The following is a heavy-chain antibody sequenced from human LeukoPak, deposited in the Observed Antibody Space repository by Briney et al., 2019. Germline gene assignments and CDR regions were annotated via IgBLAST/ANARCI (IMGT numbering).Heavy chain of an antibody. Sequence: GGSLRLSCAASGFTFSSYSMNWVRQAPGKGRGWVSYISSSSSTIYYADSVKGRFTISRDNAKNSLYLQMNSLRAEDTAVYYCARDRIRLANPRPIDYWGQGTLVTVSS. CDR2: ISSSSSTI. J-gene: IGHJ4*02. CDR1: GFTFSSYS. D-gene: IGHD3-10*01. CDR3: ARDRIRLANPRPIDY. V-gene: IGHV3-48*04.